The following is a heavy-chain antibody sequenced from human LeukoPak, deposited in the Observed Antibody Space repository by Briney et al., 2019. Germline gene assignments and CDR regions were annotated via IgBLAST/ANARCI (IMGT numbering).Heavy chain of an antibody. CDR3: ARDLAVNSGSYLTGWFDP. CDR1: GFTVRSNY. V-gene: IGHV3-53*01. Sequence: PGGSLRLSCAASGFTVRSNYMSWVRQAPGKGLEWVSVIYSGGSTYYADSVKGRFTISRDNSKNTLYLQMNSLRAEDTAVYYCARDLAVNSGSYLTGWFDPWGQGTLVTVSS. CDR2: IYSGGST. D-gene: IGHD1-26*01. J-gene: IGHJ5*02.